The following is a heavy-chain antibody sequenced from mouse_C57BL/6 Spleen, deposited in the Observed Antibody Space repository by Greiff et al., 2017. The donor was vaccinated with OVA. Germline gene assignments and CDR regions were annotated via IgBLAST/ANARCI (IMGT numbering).Heavy chain of an antibody. CDR1: GYTFTSYW. D-gene: IGHD2-5*01. CDR3: ASSHGLGYSNYAWFAY. J-gene: IGHJ3*01. Sequence: VQLQQPGAELVKPGASVKLSCKASGYTFTSYWMHWVKQRPGQGLEWIGMIHPNSGSTNYNEKFKSKATLTVDKSSSTAYMQLSSLTSEDSAVYYCASSHGLGYSNYAWFAYWGQGTLVTVSA. V-gene: IGHV1-64*01. CDR2: IHPNSGST.